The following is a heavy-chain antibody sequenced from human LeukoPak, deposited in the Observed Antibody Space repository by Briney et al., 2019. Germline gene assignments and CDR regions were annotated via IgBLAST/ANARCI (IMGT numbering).Heavy chain of an antibody. J-gene: IGHJ4*02. D-gene: IGHD3/OR15-3a*01. CDR2: IYSSGNT. CDR3: ARDGLDRGSREYYFDF. CDR1: GFTVSNNY. V-gene: IGHV3-53*01. Sequence: GGSLRLSCAASGFTVSNNYMSWVRQAPGKGLEWVSVIYSSGNTYYADSVKGRFTISRDNSKNTLFLQMNSLRAEDTAVYYCARDGLDRGSREYYFDFWGQGTLVTVSS.